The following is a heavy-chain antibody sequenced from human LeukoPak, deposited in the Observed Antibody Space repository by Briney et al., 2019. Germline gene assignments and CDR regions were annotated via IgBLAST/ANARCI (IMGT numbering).Heavy chain of an antibody. Sequence: RASVKVSCKASGYTFTGYYMHWVRQAPGQGLEWMGWINPSSGGTYYAQKFQGRVTMTRDTSFNTAYMEVSSLRSDDDTALYYCARSAGFGDPPFDFWGQGTLVTVSS. J-gene: IGHJ4*02. V-gene: IGHV1-2*02. CDR3: ARSAGFGDPPFDF. D-gene: IGHD3-10*01. CDR1: GYTFTGYY. CDR2: INPSSGGT.